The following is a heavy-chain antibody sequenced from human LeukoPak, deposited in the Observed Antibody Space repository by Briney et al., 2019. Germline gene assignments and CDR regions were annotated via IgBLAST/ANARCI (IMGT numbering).Heavy chain of an antibody. CDR1: GFTFSTYD. D-gene: IGHD3-3*01. Sequence: PGGSLRLSCAASGFTFSTYDMSWVRQAPGKGLEWVSTISSSGGTTYYADSVKGRFTISRDNSKNTLYLQMDSLRADDTAVYYCAKDSAPDHHDFWGYWGQGTLVTVSS. CDR2: ISSSGGTT. J-gene: IGHJ4*02. V-gene: IGHV3-23*01. CDR3: AKDSAPDHHDFWGY.